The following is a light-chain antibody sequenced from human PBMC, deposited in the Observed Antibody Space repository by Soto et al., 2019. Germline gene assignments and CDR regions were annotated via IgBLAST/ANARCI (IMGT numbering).Light chain of an antibody. J-gene: IGLJ3*02. V-gene: IGLV2-23*02. Sequence: QSALTQPASVSGSPGQSITISCTGTSNDLGSYNFVSWYQQHPGKAPKLMIYEVSKRPSGVSNRFSGSKSGNTASLTISGLQAEDEADYYCCSYAGSSTWVFGGGTKLTVL. CDR2: EVS. CDR1: SNDLGSYNF. CDR3: CSYAGSSTWV.